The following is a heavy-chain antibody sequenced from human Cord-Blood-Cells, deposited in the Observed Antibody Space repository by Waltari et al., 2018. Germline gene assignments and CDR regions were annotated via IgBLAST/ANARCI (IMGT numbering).Heavy chain of an antibody. Sequence: QVQLVQSGAAVKKPGASVKVSCKASGYTFTAYYMPWLRQAPGQGLEWMGWINPNSGGTNYAQKFQGRVTMTRDTSISTAYMELSRLRSDDTAVYYCARGPSIDSGYDYWGQGTLVTVSS. CDR3: ARGPSIDSGYDY. CDR1: GYTFTAYY. CDR2: INPNSGGT. V-gene: IGHV1-2*02. J-gene: IGHJ4*02. D-gene: IGHD5-12*01.